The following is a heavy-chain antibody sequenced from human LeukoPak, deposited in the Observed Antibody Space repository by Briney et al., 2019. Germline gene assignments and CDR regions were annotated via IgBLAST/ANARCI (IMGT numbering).Heavy chain of an antibody. CDR1: GFTFNSYS. CDR2: ISSSSSTM. V-gene: IGHV3-48*01. J-gene: IGHJ4*02. CDR3: AKDSAKKYDDY. Sequence: GGSLRLSCAASGFTFNSYSMNWVRQAPGKGLEWVSYISSSSSTMYYADSVKGRFSISRDNAKNSLYLQMNSLRAEDTAVYYCAKDSAKKYDDYWGQGTLVTVSS. D-gene: IGHD2/OR15-2a*01.